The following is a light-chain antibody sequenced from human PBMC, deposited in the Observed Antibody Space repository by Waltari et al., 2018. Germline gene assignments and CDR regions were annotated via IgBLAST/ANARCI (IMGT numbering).Light chain of an antibody. Sequence: QLVLTQSPSASASLGASVKLTSTLTSRRSSNVVAWLQQRPEKGPRYLMKVNSDGSHSKGDKIPDRFSGSSSGAERYLTISSLQSEDEADYYCQTGGHGTWVFGGGTKLTVL. CDR3: QTGGHGTWV. J-gene: IGLJ3*02. CDR1: SRRSSNV. CDR2: VNSDGSH. V-gene: IGLV4-69*01.